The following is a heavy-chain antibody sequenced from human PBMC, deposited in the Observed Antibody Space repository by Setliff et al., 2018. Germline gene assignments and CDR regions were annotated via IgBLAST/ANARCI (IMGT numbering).Heavy chain of an antibody. CDR2: ISYTGST. V-gene: IGHV4-61*01. J-gene: IGHJ4*02. CDR3: ARTRYGLGGRPY. Sequence: SETLSLTCTVSGGPINSDRYYWSWIRQSPGRGLEWIAYISYTGSTNYNPSLKSRVTISLDTPKNQFSLRLSSVTAADTAVYYCARTRYGLGGRPYWGQGTLVTVSS. CDR1: GGPINSDRYY. D-gene: IGHD2-15*01.